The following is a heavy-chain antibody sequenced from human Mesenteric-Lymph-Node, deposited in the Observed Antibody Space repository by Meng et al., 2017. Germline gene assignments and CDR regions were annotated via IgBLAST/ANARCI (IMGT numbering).Heavy chain of an antibody. CDR3: ARDYTGSQPPNAFDI. V-gene: IGHV1-2*06. J-gene: IGHJ3*02. CDR1: GYTFTGYY. CDR2: INPNSGGT. Sequence: ASVKVSCKASGYTFTGYYMHWVRQAPGQGLEWMGRINPNSGGTNYAQKFQGRVTMTRDTSISTAYMELSRLRSDDTAMYYCARDYTGSQPPNAFDIWGQGTMVTV. D-gene: IGHD3-16*01.